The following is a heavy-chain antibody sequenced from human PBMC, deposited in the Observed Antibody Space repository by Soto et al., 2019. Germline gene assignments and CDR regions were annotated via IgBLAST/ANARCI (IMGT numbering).Heavy chain of an antibody. D-gene: IGHD2-15*01. CDR3: ARDQEGVGYCSGGSCHSALYYYYMDV. CDR2: ISSSSSTI. V-gene: IGHV3-48*01. CDR1: GFTFSSYS. J-gene: IGHJ6*03. Sequence: EVQLVESGGGLVQPGGSLRLSCAASGFTFSSYSMNWVRQAPGKGLEWVSYISSSSSTIYYADSVKGRFTISRDNAKNSLYLQMNSLRAEDTAVYYCARDQEGVGYCSGGSCHSALYYYYMDVWGKGTTVTVSS.